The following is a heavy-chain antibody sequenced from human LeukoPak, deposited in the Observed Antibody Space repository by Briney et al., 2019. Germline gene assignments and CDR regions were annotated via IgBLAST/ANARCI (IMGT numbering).Heavy chain of an antibody. D-gene: IGHD4/OR15-4a*01. CDR2: INSDGSTT. V-gene: IGHV3-74*01. CDR1: GFTFSTYS. Sequence: GGSLRLSCAASGFTFSTYSMNWVRQAPGKGLVWVSRINSDGSTTTYADSVKGRFTISRDNAKNTLYLQMNSLRAEDTAVYYCARDRRLWNMDVWGTGTTVTISS. CDR3: ARDRRLWNMDV. J-gene: IGHJ6*03.